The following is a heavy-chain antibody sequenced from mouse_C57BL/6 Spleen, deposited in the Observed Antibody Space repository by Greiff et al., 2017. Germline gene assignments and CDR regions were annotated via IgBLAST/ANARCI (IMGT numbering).Heavy chain of an antibody. CDR1: GYTFTSYW. J-gene: IGHJ2*01. V-gene: IGHV1-50*01. Sequence: QVQLQQPGAELVKPGASVQLSCKASGYTFTSYWMQWVNQRPGQGLEWIGEIDPSDSYTNYNQKFKGKGTLTVDTSSSTAYMQLSSLTSEDSAVYYCAPNWGPFDYWGQGTTLTVSS. CDR3: APNWGPFDY. CDR2: IDPSDSYT. D-gene: IGHD4-1*01.